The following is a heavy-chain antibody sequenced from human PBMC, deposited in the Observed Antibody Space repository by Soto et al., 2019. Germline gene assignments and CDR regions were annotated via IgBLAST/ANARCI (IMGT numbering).Heavy chain of an antibody. CDR3: AKTRIAVRELMGYYYGMDV. D-gene: IGHD3-10*01. Sequence: VGSLRLSCSASGFSFSDYAMHWVRQAPGQGLEYVAAISTEGGSAYYADSVKGRITVSRDNSKNTMYLQLINLRPDDTAVYHCAKTRIAVRELMGYYYGMDVWGQGTTVTVSS. CDR1: GFSFSDYA. V-gene: IGHV3-64D*06. CDR2: ISTEGGSA. J-gene: IGHJ6*02.